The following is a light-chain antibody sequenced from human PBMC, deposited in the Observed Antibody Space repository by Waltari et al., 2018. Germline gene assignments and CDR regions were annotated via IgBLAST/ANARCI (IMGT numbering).Light chain of an antibody. CDR2: GSS. CDR1: SNNIGSYA. CDR3: LTWDYSLSAWV. J-gene: IGLJ3*02. Sequence: QSALTQEGSVSGTVGQKVTLSCTGNSNNIGSYAVGWYQQISHGAPKTVMFGSSLPSGIPDRFSGSKSGTTASLTISGLQPEDEADYFCLTWDYSLSAWVFGGGTRLTVL. V-gene: IGLV1-44*01.